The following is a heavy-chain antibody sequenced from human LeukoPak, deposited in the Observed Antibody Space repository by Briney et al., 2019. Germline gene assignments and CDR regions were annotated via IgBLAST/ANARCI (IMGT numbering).Heavy chain of an antibody. V-gene: IGHV4-4*07. J-gene: IGHJ4*02. CDR2: IHISGST. CDR1: GGSIISHQ. Sequence: PSETLSLTCTVSGGSIISHQWSWIRQPAGKGLERIGRIHISGSTNYNPSLKSRVTISIDKSKKQFSLNLSAVTAADTAVYYCARDYYDNSGDFPFDRWGQGTLVTVS. CDR3: ARDYYDNSGDFPFDR. D-gene: IGHD3-22*01.